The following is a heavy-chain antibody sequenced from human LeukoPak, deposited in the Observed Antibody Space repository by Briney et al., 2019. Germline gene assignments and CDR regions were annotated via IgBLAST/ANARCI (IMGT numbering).Heavy chain of an antibody. CDR1: GFTFSNYW. Sequence: PGRSLRLSCAASGFTFSNYWMNCVSQAPGKWLEWVANIKEDGSAKIYVDSVKGRFTISRDTSKNSLSLKLNTLRAEDTAVYYCTRNRGTDYWGQGTLVTVSS. V-gene: IGHV3-7*01. D-gene: IGHD1-1*01. J-gene: IGHJ4*02. CDR3: TRNRGTDY. CDR2: IKEDGSAK.